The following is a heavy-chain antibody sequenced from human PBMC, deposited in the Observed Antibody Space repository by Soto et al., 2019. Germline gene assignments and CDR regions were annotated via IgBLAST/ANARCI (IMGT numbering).Heavy chain of an antibody. Sequence: SETLSLTCTVSGGSIGSGGDYWSWIRQHPGKGLEWIGYIYYSGSTYYNPSLKSRVTISVDTSKNQFSLKLSSVTAADTAVYYCARQRKYCSGGSCYLGWFDPWGQGTLVTVSS. J-gene: IGHJ5*02. D-gene: IGHD2-15*01. CDR3: ARQRKYCSGGSCYLGWFDP. CDR1: GGSIGSGGDY. CDR2: IYYSGST. V-gene: IGHV4-31*03.